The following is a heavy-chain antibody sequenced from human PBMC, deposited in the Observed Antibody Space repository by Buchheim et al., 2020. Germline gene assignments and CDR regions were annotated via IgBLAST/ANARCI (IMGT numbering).Heavy chain of an antibody. J-gene: IGHJ5*02. CDR2: IYYSGTT. D-gene: IGHD3-22*01. CDR1: GGSVSSAGYY. V-gene: IGHV4-31*03. CDR3: AREYYYDNSGYKT. Sequence: QVQLQESGPGLVKPSQTLSLTCTVSGGSVSSAGYYWTWIRQHPGKGLEWIGYIYYSGTTYYNPSLKSRITISVDTPENQFSLKLSSVTAADTAVYYCAREYYYDNSGYKTWGQGTL.